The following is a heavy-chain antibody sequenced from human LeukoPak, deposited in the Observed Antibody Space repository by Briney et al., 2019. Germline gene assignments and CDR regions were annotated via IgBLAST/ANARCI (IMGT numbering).Heavy chain of an antibody. J-gene: IGHJ5*02. V-gene: IGHV4-39*01. D-gene: IGHD2-15*01. CDR2: IHYSGST. CDR1: GGSISSSIYF. CDR3: ARQQYLGYCSGGSCYGWFDP. Sequence: SETLSLTCTVSGGSISSSIYFWGWIRQPPGKGLEWIGSIHYSGSTYYNPSLKSRVTISVDTSKNQFSLKLSSVTAADTAVYYCARQQYLGYCSGGSCYGWFDPWGQGTLVTVSS.